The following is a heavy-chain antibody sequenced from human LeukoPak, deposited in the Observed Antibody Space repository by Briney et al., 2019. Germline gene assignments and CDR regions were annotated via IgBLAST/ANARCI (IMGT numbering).Heavy chain of an antibody. J-gene: IGHJ3*02. CDR3: ARETSDAFDI. V-gene: IGHV3-53*01. Sequence: GGSLRLSCAASGFTVSSNYMSWVRQAPGKGLEWVSVNSGGSTYYADSVKGRFTISRDNSKNTLYLQMNSLRAEDTAVYYCARETSDAFDIWGQGTMVTVSS. CDR1: GFTVSSNY. CDR2: NSGGST.